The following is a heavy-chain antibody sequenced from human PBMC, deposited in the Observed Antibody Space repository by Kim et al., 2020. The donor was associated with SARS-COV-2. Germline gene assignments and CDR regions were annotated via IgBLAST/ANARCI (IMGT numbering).Heavy chain of an antibody. CDR2: IYYSGST. CDR1: GGSISSSSYY. Sequence: SETLSLTCTVSGGSISSSSYYWGWIRQPPGKGLEWIGSIYYSGSTYYNPSLKSRVTISVDTSKNQFSLKLSSVTAADTAVYYCARADYDSSGYVLDYWGQGTLVTVSS. J-gene: IGHJ4*02. V-gene: IGHV4-39*01. CDR3: ARADYDSSGYVLDY. D-gene: IGHD3-22*01.